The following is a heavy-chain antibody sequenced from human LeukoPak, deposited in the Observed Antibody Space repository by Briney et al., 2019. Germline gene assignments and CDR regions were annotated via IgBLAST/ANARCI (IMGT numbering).Heavy chain of an antibody. CDR3: ARGRTQLQLRGFYYGMDV. Sequence: SETLSLTCAVYGGSFSGYYWSWIRQPPGKGLEWIGEINHSGSTNYNPSLKSRVTISVDTSKNQFSLKLTSVTAADTAVHYCARGRTQLQLRGFYYGMDVWGQGTTVTVSS. D-gene: IGHD5-18*01. J-gene: IGHJ6*02. V-gene: IGHV4-34*01. CDR2: INHSGST. CDR1: GGSFSGYY.